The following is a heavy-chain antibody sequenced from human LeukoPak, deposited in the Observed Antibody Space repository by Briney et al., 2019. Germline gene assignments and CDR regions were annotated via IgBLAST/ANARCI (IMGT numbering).Heavy chain of an antibody. CDR2: INTNTGNP. J-gene: IGHJ4*02. D-gene: IGHD1-26*01. CDR3: ARERVRIVVDHGAEY. V-gene: IGHV7-4-1*02. CDR1: GYTFTSFA. Sequence: ASVKVSCKASGYTFTSFAMNWVRQAPGQGLEYMGWINTNTGNPTYAQGFTGRFVFSLDTSVSTAYLQISSLKAEDTAVYYCARERVRIVVDHGAEYWGQGALVTVSS.